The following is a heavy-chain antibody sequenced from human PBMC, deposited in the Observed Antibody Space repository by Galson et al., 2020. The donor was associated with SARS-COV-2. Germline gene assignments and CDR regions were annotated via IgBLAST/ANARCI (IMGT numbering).Heavy chain of an antibody. J-gene: IGHJ5*02. V-gene: IGHV1-24*01. D-gene: IGHD3-22*01. CDR2: FDPEDGET. CDR3: ATAPPYYYDSSGSNWFDP. CDR1: GYTLTELS. Sequence: ASVKVSCKVSGYTLTELSMHWVRQAPGKGLEWMGGFDPEDGETIYAQKFQGRVTMTEDTSTDTAYMELSSLRSKDTAVYYCATAPPYYYDSSGSNWFDPWGQGTLVTVSS.